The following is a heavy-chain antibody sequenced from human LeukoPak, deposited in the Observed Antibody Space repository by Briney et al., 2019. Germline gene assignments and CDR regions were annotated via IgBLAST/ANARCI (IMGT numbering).Heavy chain of an antibody. CDR2: IKHDGSEK. D-gene: IGHD3-22*01. Sequence: PGGSPRLSCAASGFTFSNYWMSWVRQAPGKGLEWVANIKHDGSEKYYVDSVKGRFTISRDNAKNSLYLQINSLRAEDTAVYYCARDRGYFYDSSGVDYWGQGTLVTVSS. V-gene: IGHV3-7*03. CDR1: GFTFSNYW. J-gene: IGHJ4*02. CDR3: ARDRGYFYDSSGVDY.